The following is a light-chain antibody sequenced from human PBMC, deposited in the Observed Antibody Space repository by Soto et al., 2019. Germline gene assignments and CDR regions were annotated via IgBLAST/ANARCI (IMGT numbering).Light chain of an antibody. Sequence: EIVLTQSPGTLSLSAGERATLSCRASQSVSSSYLAWYQQKPGQAPRILIYGASSRAPGIPDRFSGSGSGTDFTLTTRRVEPEDFAVYYCQQDGSSQSFGQGTKVVIK. CDR3: QQDGSSQS. J-gene: IGKJ1*01. CDR1: QSVSSSY. V-gene: IGKV3-20*01. CDR2: GAS.